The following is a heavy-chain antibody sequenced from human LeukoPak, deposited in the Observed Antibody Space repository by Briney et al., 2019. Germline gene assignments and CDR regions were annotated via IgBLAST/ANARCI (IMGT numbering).Heavy chain of an antibody. Sequence: SETLSLTCTVSGGSISSYYWSWIRQPPGKGLEWIGYIYYSGSTNYNPSLKSRVTISVDTSKNQFSLKLSSVTAADTAVYYCARGFTAMVTDYWGQGTLVTVSS. D-gene: IGHD5-18*01. J-gene: IGHJ4*02. V-gene: IGHV4-59*01. CDR1: GGSISSYY. CDR2: IYYSGST. CDR3: ARGFTAMVTDY.